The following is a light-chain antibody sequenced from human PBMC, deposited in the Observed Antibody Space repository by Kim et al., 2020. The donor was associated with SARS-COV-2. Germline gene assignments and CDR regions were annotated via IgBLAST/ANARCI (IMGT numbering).Light chain of an antibody. Sequence: SGSPGQSASITCSGDKLGNKYVCWYQQKAGQSPVLVIYQDIKRPSGIPERFSASNSGNTATLTITGTQAMDEADYYCQAWDSTSVVFGGGTQLTVL. J-gene: IGLJ2*01. CDR3: QAWDSTSVV. CDR1: KLGNKY. V-gene: IGLV3-1*01. CDR2: QDI.